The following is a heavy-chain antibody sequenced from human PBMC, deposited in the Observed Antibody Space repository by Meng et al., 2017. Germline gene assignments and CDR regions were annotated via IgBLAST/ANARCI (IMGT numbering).Heavy chain of an antibody. Sequence: GESLKISCTAPGFTFGDYAMSWFRQAPGKGLEWVGFIRSKAYGGTTEYAASVKGRFTISRDDSKSIAYLQMNSLKTEDTAVYYCTSQPNGYGDYKYYFDYWGQGTLVTVSS. CDR2: IRSKAYGGTT. CDR1: GFTFGDYA. CDR3: TSQPNGYGDYKYYFDY. J-gene: IGHJ4*02. V-gene: IGHV3-49*03. D-gene: IGHD4-17*01.